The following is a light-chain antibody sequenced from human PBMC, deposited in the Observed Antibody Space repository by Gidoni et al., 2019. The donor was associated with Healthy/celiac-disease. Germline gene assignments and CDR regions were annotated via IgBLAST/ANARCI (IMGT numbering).Light chain of an antibody. CDR1: SSNIGAGYD. Sequence: QSVLTQPPSVSVAPGQRVTISCTGSSSNIGAGYDVPWYQQLPGTAPKLLIYGNSNRPSGVPDRFSGSKSGTSASLASTGLQAEDEADYYCQSYDSSLSGSVFGGGTKLTVL. CDR2: GNS. CDR3: QSYDSSLSGSV. J-gene: IGLJ3*02. V-gene: IGLV1-40*01.